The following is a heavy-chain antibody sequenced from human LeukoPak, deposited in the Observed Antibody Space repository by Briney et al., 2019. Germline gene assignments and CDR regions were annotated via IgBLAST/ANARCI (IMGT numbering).Heavy chain of an antibody. Sequence: TSETLSLTCAVYGEPFSGYYWLWLRQPPGKGLEWVGEINHRGSNNYNPSLKSRVTISVDTSKKQFSLKLSSVTAADTAVYYCAILGLSITGKQGIDYWGQGTMV. J-gene: IGHJ4*02. CDR3: AILGLSITGKQGIDY. D-gene: IGHD1-20*01. CDR1: GEPFSGYY. V-gene: IGHV4-34*01. CDR2: INHRGSN.